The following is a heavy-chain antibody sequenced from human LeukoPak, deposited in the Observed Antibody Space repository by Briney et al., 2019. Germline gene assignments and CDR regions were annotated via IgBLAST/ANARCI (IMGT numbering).Heavy chain of an antibody. CDR2: INPNSGGT. V-gene: IGHV1-2*02. CDR1: GYTFTGYY. CDR3: ARRPVYGSGSYYFAF. Sequence: ASVKVSCKAPGYTFTGYYMHWVRQAPGQGLEWMGWINPNSGGTNYAQKFQGRVTMTRDTSISTAYMELSRLRSDDTAVYYCARRPVYGSGSYYFAFWGQGTLVTVSS. J-gene: IGHJ4*02. D-gene: IGHD3-10*01.